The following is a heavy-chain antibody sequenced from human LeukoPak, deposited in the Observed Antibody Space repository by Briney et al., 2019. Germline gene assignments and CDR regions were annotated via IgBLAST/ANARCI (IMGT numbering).Heavy chain of an antibody. CDR3: AREDGSGSCYSD. D-gene: IGHD1-26*01. CDR2: IYYSGST. CDR1: GGSISSSSYY. J-gene: IGHJ4*02. Sequence: SETLSLTCTVSGGSISSSSYYWGWIRQPPGKGLEWIGSIYYSGSTYYNPSLKSRVTISVDTSKNQFSLKLSSVTAADTAVYYCAREDGSGSCYSDWGQGTLVTVSS. V-gene: IGHV4-39*07.